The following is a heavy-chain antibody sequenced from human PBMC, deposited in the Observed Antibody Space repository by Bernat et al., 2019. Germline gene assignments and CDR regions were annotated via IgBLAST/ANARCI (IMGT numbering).Heavy chain of an antibody. Sequence: QVQLVESGGGVVQPGRSLRLSCAASGFTFSSYGMHWVRQAPGKGLEWVAVIWYDGSNKYYADSVKGRFTISRDNSKNTLYLQMNSLRAEDTAVYYWAREKGGITMVRGVAPFDYWGQGTLVTVSS. CDR1: GFTFSSYG. D-gene: IGHD3-10*01. CDR2: IWYDGSNK. CDR3: AREKGGITMVRGVAPFDY. J-gene: IGHJ4*02. V-gene: IGHV3-33*01.